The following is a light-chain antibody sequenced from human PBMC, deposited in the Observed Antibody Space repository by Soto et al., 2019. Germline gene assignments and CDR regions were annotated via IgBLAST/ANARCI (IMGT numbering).Light chain of an antibody. CDR2: GAS. CDR1: QSVSSSY. J-gene: IGKJ1*01. Sequence: EIVLTQSPGTLSLSPGERAALSCRASQSVSSSYLAWYQQKPGQAPRLLIYGASSRATGIPARFSASGSGTDFTLTISDVQPEDFALYYCHQRQSWPRTFGQGTKVDIK. V-gene: IGKV3-20*01. CDR3: HQRQSWPRT.